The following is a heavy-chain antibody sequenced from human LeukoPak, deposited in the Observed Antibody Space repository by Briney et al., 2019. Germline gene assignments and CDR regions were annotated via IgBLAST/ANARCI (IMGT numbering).Heavy chain of an antibody. CDR2: ISSSSSYT. D-gene: IGHD6-19*01. V-gene: IGHV3-21*01. J-gene: IGHJ4*02. CDR1: GFTFSSYS. Sequence: GGSLRLSCAASGFTFSSYSMNWVRQAPGKGLEWVSPISSSSSYTYYADSVKGRFTISRDNAKNSLYLQMNSLRAEDTAVYYCAITGYSSGWYKYFDYWGQGTLVTVSS. CDR3: AITGYSSGWYKYFDY.